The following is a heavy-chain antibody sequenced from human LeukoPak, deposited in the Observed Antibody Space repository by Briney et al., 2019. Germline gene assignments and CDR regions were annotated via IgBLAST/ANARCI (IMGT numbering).Heavy chain of an antibody. D-gene: IGHD3-10*01. CDR2: IYYSEST. J-gene: IGHJ5*02. Sequence: SETLSLNCTVSGGTISSYYWSWIRQPPGKRLEWIGYIYYSESTNYNPSLKSRVTISVDTSKNQFSLKLSSVTAADTAVYYCARGSGSYGVVDWFDPWGQGTLVTVSS. CDR3: ARGSGSYGVVDWFDP. CDR1: GGTISSYY. V-gene: IGHV4-59*01.